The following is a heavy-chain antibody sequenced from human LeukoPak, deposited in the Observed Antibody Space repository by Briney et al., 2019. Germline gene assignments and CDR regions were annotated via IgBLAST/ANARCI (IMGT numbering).Heavy chain of an antibody. CDR1: GYTFTSYY. CDR2: INPSGGST. D-gene: IGHD3-22*01. J-gene: IGHJ5*02. CDR3: AREYYYDSSGYYYSLRNWFDP. V-gene: IGHV1-46*01. Sequence: GASVKVSCKASGYTFTSYYMHWVRQAPGQGLKWMGIINPSGGSTSYAQKFQGRVTMTRDMSTSTVYMELSSLRSEDTAVYYCAREYYYDSSGYYYSLRNWFDPWGQGTLVTVSS.